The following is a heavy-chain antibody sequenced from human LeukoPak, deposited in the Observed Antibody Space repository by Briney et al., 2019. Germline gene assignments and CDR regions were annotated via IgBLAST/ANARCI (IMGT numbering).Heavy chain of an antibody. CDR1: DGSISSYY. Sequence: SETLSLTCSVSDGSISSYYWSWIRQLAGKGLEWIGRMYTSGSTNYNPSLKSRVTMSVDTSKNQFSLKVSSVTAADTAVYYCARGGARSLRFSWFDPWGQGTLVTVSS. CDR3: ARGGARSLRFSWFDP. D-gene: IGHD3-3*01. V-gene: IGHV4-4*07. CDR2: MYTSGST. J-gene: IGHJ5*02.